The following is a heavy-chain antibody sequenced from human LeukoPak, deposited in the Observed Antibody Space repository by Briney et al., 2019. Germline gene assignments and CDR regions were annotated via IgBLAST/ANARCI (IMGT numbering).Heavy chain of an antibody. Sequence: GASVKVSCKASGFTFTSSAVQWVRRARGQRLEWIGWIVVGSGNTNYAQKFQERVTITRDMSTSTAYMELSSLRSEDTAVYYCAAESGDILTAIDPWGQGTLVTVSS. V-gene: IGHV1-58*01. CDR2: IVVGSGNT. J-gene: IGHJ5*02. CDR3: AAESGDILTAIDP. CDR1: GFTFTSSA. D-gene: IGHD3-9*01.